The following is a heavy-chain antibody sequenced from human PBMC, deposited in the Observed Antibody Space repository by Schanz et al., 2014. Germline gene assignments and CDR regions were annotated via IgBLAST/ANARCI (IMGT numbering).Heavy chain of an antibody. CDR3: ARQGIGYQHGRYYYYMDV. CDR2: IIPSLGLA. V-gene: IGHV1-69*02. CDR1: GGTFSSYT. D-gene: IGHD2-2*01. Sequence: QVQLVQSGAEVKKPGSSVKVSCKASGGTFSSYTISWVRQAPGQGLEWMGRIIPSLGLAKYEQKFQDKVTITADTSTTTAYMELSGLRSEDTAVYYCARQGIGYQHGRYYYYMDVWGRGTTVTVSS. J-gene: IGHJ6*03.